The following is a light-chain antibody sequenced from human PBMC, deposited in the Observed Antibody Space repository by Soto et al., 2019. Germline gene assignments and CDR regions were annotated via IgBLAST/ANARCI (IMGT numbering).Light chain of an antibody. CDR1: QSVFSS. V-gene: IGKV3-15*01. J-gene: IGKJ1*01. CDR2: GAA. Sequence: EIVMTQSPATLSVSPGERATLSCRASQSVFSSLAWYQQKPGQAPRLLIYGAATRAPGIPARFSGSGSGTAFTLTISSLQSEDFAVYYCQQYHNWPAFGQGTKVEIK. CDR3: QQYHNWPA.